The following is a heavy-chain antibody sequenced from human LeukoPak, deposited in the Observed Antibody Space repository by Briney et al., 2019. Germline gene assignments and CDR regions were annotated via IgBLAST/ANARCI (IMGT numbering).Heavy chain of an antibody. V-gene: IGHV3-23*01. CDR1: GFTFSTYA. CDR3: ASLNVVVITLGAFDI. Sequence: GGSLRLPCVASGFTFSTYAMGWVRQVPGKGLEWVSSVSESGGSTYYADSVKGRFTISRDNSKDTLSLQMNSLRAEDTAVYYCASLNVVVITLGAFDIWGQGTMVTVSS. J-gene: IGHJ3*02. D-gene: IGHD3-22*01. CDR2: VSESGGST.